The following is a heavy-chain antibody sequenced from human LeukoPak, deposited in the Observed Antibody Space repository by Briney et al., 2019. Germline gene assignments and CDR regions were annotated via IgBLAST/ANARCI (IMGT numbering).Heavy chain of an antibody. Sequence: GGSLRLSCAASGFTFSSYTMSWARQAPGKGLEWVSAISGSGGSTYYADSVKGRFTISRDNSKNTLYLQMNSLRAEDTAVYYCAKVLAALQELDYWGQGTLVTVSS. CDR1: GFTFSSYT. D-gene: IGHD6-6*01. CDR2: ISGSGGST. CDR3: AKVLAALQELDY. J-gene: IGHJ4*02. V-gene: IGHV3-23*01.